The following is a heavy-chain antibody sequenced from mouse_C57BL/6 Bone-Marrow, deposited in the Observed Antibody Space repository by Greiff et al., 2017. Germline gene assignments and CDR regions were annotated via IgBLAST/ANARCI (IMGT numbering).Heavy chain of an antibody. CDR3: ARGAYGNYVYWYFDV. D-gene: IGHD2-1*01. Sequence: DVQLQESGAELVRPGSSVKMSCKTSGYTFTSYGINWVKQRPGQGLEWIGYIYIGNGYTEYNEKFKGKATLTSDTSSSTAYMQLSSLTSEDSAIYFCARGAYGNYVYWYFDVWGTGTTVTVSS. CDR1: GYTFTSYG. CDR2: IYIGNGYT. V-gene: IGHV1-58*01. J-gene: IGHJ1*03.